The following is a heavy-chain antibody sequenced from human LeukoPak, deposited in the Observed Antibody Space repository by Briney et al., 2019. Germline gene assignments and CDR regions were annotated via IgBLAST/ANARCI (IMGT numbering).Heavy chain of an antibody. D-gene: IGHD3-10*01. V-gene: IGHV3-11*01. CDR2: ISFSGSAI. J-gene: IGHJ4*02. CDR3: ARGGSRDTTAYYFDY. Sequence: GGSLRLSCSASGITFSGYYMSWIRQAPGKGLEWLSYISFSGSAIVYADSVRGRFTISRDNAKNSVYLQMNSLRVEDTAVYYCARGGSRDTTAYYFDYWGQRNVVTVSS. CDR1: GITFSGYY.